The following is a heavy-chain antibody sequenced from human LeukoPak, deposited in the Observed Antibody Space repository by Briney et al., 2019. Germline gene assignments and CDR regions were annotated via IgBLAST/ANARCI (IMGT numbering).Heavy chain of an antibody. V-gene: IGHV1-69*13. D-gene: IGHD3-3*01. Sequence: SVKVSRKASGGTFSSYAISWVRQAPGQGLEWMGGIIPIFGTANYAQKFQGRVTITADESTSTAYMELSSLRSEDTAVYYCARSSGLGVAQNWFDPWGQGTLVTVSS. J-gene: IGHJ5*02. CDR2: IIPIFGTA. CDR1: GGTFSSYA. CDR3: ARSSGLGVAQNWFDP.